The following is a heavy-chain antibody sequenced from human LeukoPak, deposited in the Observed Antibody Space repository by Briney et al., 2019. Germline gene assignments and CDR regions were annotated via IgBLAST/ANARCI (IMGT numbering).Heavy chain of an antibody. CDR2: ISGSGGST. D-gene: IGHD6-13*01. CDR1: GFTFSSYG. J-gene: IGHJ3*02. V-gene: IGHV3-23*01. CDR3: AKAFIAAAGTRGAFDI. Sequence: GGSLRLSCAASGFTFSSYGMSWVRQAPGKGLEWVSAISGSGGSTYYADSVKGRFTISRDNSKNTLYLQMNSLRAEDTAVYYCAKAFIAAAGTRGAFDIWGQGTMVTVSS.